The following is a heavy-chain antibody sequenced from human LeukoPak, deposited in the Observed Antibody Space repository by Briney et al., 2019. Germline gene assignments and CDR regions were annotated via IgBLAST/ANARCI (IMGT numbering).Heavy chain of an antibody. CDR1: GYTLTELS. D-gene: IGHD2-21*02. CDR2: FDPEDGET. Sequence: ASVKVSCKVSGYTLTELSMHWVRQAPGKGLEWMGGFDPEDGETIYAQKFQGRVTMTRDTSISTAYMELSRLRSDDTAVYYCARGAPGDNYWGQGTLVTVSS. CDR3: ARGAPGDNY. J-gene: IGHJ4*02. V-gene: IGHV1-24*01.